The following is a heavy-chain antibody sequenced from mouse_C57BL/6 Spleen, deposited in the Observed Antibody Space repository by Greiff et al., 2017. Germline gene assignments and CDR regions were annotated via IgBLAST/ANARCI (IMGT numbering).Heavy chain of an antibody. J-gene: IGHJ2*01. V-gene: IGHV1-55*01. CDR2: IYPGSGST. D-gene: IGHD1-1*01. CDR1: GYSFTSYW. Sequence: QVQLKQPGAELVKPGASVKMSCKASGYSFTSYWITWVKQRPGQGLEWIGDIYPGSGSTNYNEMFKSKATLTADTSSSTTYMQLSSLTSRDSAVYYCAILFITTVVTTDYFDYWGQGTTLTVPS. CDR3: AILFITTVVTTDYFDY.